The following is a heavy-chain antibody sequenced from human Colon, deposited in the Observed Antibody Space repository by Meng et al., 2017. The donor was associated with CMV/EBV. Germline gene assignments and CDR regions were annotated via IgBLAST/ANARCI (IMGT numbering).Heavy chain of an antibody. CDR3: AAYDSSGYYSSIPGRKFDY. J-gene: IGHJ4*01. CDR1: GFTFSSYA. V-gene: IGHV3-23*01. D-gene: IGHD3-22*01. Sequence: GGSLRLSCAASGFTFSSYAMSWVRQAPGKGLEWVSAISGSGGSTYYADSVKGRFTISRDNSKNTLYLQMNSLRAEDTAVYYCAAYDSSGYYSSIPGRKFDYWGHGTLVTVSS. CDR2: ISGSGGST.